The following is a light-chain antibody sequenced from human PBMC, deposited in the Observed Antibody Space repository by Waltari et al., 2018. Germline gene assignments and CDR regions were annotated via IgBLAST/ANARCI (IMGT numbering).Light chain of an antibody. Sequence: DIQMTQSPSTLSASVGDRVTITCRASQSISPWLAWYQQKPVKAPKLLIYHASSLESGVPSTFSGSASGTDFTLTISSLQPDDFATYYCQQYHTYPWTFGQGTKVETK. V-gene: IGKV1-5*03. J-gene: IGKJ1*01. CDR1: QSISPW. CDR3: QQYHTYPWT. CDR2: HAS.